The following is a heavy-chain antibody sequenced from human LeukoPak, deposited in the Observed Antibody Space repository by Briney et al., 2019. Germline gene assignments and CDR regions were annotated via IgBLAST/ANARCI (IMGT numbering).Heavy chain of an antibody. V-gene: IGHV3-23*01. D-gene: IGHD3-16*02. J-gene: IGHJ4*02. CDR2: ISGSGSVT. CDR1: GFSFSSYA. CDR3: ATTTRGFRDLSRPFYFDY. Sequence: GGSLRLSCAASGFSFSSYAMSWVRQAPGKGLEWVSVISGSGSVTYYVDSVKGRFTISRDNSKNTLYLQTNSLRADDMAIYYCATTTRGFRDLSRPFYFDYWGQGSLVTVSS.